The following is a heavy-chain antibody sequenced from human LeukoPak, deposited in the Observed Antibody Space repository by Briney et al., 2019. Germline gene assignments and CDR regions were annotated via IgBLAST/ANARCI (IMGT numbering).Heavy chain of an antibody. V-gene: IGHV1-69*13. J-gene: IGHJ3*02. Sequence: SVKVSCKVSGYTLTELSMHWVRQAPGQGLEWMGGIIPIFGTANYAQKFQGRVTITADESTSTAYMELSSLRSEDTAVYYCAMGRYIDAFDIWGQGTMVTVSS. CDR2: IIPIFGTA. CDR3: AMGRYIDAFDI. CDR1: GYTLTELS. D-gene: IGHD3-10*01.